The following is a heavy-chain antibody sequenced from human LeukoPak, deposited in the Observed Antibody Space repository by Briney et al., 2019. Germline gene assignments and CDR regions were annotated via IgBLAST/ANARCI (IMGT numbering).Heavy chain of an antibody. CDR1: GGSISSGGYY. CDR3: AILVGGAAAGFFDY. D-gene: IGHD6-13*01. Sequence: SETLSLTCTVSGGSISSGGYYWSWIRQPPGKGLEWIGYIYHSGSTYYNPSLKSRVTISVDRSKNQFSLKLSSVTAADTAVYYCAILVGGAAAGFFDYWGQGTLVTVSS. CDR2: IYHSGST. V-gene: IGHV4-30-2*01. J-gene: IGHJ4*02.